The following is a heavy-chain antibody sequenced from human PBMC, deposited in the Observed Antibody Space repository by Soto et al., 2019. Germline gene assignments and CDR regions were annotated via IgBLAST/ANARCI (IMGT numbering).Heavy chain of an antibody. CDR1: GLSLTTCKMG. J-gene: IGHJ6*02. Sequence: SGPTLVNPTETLTRTYTVSGLSLTTCKMGVSWIRHPPGKALEWLAHIFSDNERSYSTSLQGRLTISKDTSGSQVVLSMANVDPVDTATYYCARMNVDSYQFYYSMDVWGQGTTVTVSS. CDR2: IFSDNER. CDR3: ARMNVDSYQFYYSMDV. D-gene: IGHD4-17*01. V-gene: IGHV2-26*01.